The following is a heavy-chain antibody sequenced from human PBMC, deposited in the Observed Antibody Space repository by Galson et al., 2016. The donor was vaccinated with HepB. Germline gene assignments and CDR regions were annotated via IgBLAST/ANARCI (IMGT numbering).Heavy chain of an antibody. D-gene: IGHD3-16*01. V-gene: IGHV3-7*01. CDR3: ASWGQTPASYFDY. Sequence: SLRLSCAASGFTFSSDWMSWVRQAPGKGLEWVANIKQDGSEKYYVDSVKGRFTISRDNAKNSLYLQMNSLGAEDTAVYYCASWGQTPASYFDYWGQGTLVTVSS. CDR2: IKQDGSEK. CDR1: GFTFSSDW. J-gene: IGHJ4*02.